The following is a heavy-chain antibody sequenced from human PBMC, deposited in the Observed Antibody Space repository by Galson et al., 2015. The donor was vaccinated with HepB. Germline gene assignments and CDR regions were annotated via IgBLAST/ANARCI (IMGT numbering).Heavy chain of an antibody. CDR3: ARPRGSYYILAY. Sequence: SLRLSCAASGFIFSSYRMNWVRQAPGKGLEWVSSISSSNTYIVYADSVKGRFTISRDNAKNSLYLQMDSLRVEDTGIYYCARPRGSYYILAYWGQGTLVTVSS. CDR2: ISSSNTYI. V-gene: IGHV3-21*01. J-gene: IGHJ4*02. CDR1: GFIFSSYR. D-gene: IGHD3-16*01.